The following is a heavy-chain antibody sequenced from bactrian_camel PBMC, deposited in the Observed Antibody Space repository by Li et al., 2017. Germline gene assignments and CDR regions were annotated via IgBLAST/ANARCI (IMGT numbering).Heavy chain of an antibody. CDR3: AAHPGSFCSTSKPISDFKF. V-gene: IGHV3S53*01. Sequence: VQLVESGGGSEQAGGSLRLSCAASDNTVRRRCWGWFRQAPGKEREGVAVIDGAGTTAYTQSVKGRFTISLDDAKTTAYLQMDSLEPEDTALYYCAAHPGSFCSTSKPISDFKFWGQGTQVTVS. CDR2: IDGAGTT. J-gene: IGHJ6*01. CDR1: DNTVRRRC. D-gene: IGHD2*01.